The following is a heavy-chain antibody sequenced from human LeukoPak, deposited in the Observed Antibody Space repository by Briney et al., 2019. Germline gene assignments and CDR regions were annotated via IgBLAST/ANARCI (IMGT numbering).Heavy chain of an antibody. Sequence: GGSLRLSCVPSGFTVSTNYMTWVRQAPGKGLEWVSVIYRGNNTYYADSVKGRFTISRDNSRNTLYLQMNSLRAEDTAIYYCAREGSNYGPFDYWGQGTLVTVSS. J-gene: IGHJ4*02. D-gene: IGHD4-11*01. V-gene: IGHV3-53*01. CDR3: AREGSNYGPFDY. CDR2: IYRGNNT. CDR1: GFTVSTNY.